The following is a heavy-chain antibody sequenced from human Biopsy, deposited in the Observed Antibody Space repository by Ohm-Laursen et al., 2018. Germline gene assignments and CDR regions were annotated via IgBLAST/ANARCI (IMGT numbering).Heavy chain of an antibody. CDR3: AADADGYYTEFDY. CDR1: GVTLCSSA. Sequence: ASSVKVSCKASGVTLCSSAITWVRPAPGQGVGWGGGIVHILGHLNYSQRFQGRVSITADKSTSYVYMELSRLTSGDPAVYYCAADADGYYTEFDYWGPGTLVTVSS. V-gene: IGHV1-69*04. J-gene: IGHJ4*02. D-gene: IGHD3-3*01. CDR2: IVHILGHL.